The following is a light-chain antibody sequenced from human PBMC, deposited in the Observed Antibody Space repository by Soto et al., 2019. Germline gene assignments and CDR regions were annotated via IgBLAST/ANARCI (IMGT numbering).Light chain of an antibody. CDR1: QSVSSSY. CDR2: GAS. J-gene: IGKJ5*01. Sequence: EIVLTQSPGTLSLSPGERATLSCRASQSVSSSYLAWYQQKPGPAHRLLIYGASSRATGIPDSFSGSGSGTDFTLTISRLGPEDFAVYYCQQDGSSPMTFGQGTLREIK. CDR3: QQDGSSPMT. V-gene: IGKV3-20*01.